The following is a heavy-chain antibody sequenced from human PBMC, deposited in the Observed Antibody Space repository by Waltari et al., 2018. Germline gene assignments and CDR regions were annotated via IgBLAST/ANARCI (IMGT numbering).Heavy chain of an antibody. V-gene: IGHV3-23*01. Sequence: EVQLLESAGGLVQPGGALRLSCAASGFSFMGYAMSWVRQAPGEGLGWVASIRGSGATPVYADSVKGRFTIVRDNSRDTVYLQMNSLTVDDSAVYYCAKGSRGYTNYFFDYWGQGALVTVSS. CDR3: AKGSRGYTNYFFDY. CDR2: IRGSGATP. D-gene: IGHD3-16*02. J-gene: IGHJ4*02. CDR1: GFSFMGYA.